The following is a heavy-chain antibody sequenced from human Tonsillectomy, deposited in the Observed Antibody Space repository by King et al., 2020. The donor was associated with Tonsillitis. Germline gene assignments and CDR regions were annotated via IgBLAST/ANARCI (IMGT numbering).Heavy chain of an antibody. CDR1: GGSISSGGYS. J-gene: IGHJ4*02. Sequence: QLQESGSGLVKPSQTLSLTCAVSGGSISSGGYSWSWIRQPPGKGLEWIGYIYHSGSTYYNPSLKSRVIISVDRFKNQFSLKLSSVTAADTAVYYCARVVRGLPAAIENYFDYWGQGTLVTVSS. D-gene: IGHD2-2*01. V-gene: IGHV4-30-2*01. CDR3: ARVVRGLPAAIENYFDY. CDR2: IYHSGST.